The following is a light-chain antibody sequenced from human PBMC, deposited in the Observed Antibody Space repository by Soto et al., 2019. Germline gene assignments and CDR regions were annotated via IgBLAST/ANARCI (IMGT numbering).Light chain of an antibody. CDR2: DAS. J-gene: IGKJ5*01. CDR1: QSVRRY. V-gene: IGKV3-11*01. Sequence: EIVLTQSPATLSLSPGARATLSCRASQSVRRYLAWYQQKPGQAPRLLIYDASTRATGIPARFSGSGSETDFTLTITSLEPEDFAVYYCQQRNNWPPITFGQGTRLEIK. CDR3: QQRNNWPPIT.